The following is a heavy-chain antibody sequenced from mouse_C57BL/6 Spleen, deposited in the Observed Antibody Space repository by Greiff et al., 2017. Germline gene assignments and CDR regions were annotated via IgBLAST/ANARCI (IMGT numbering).Heavy chain of an antibody. CDR1: GYAFSSSW. CDR3: ARGGGYYYFDY. J-gene: IGHJ2*01. CDR2: IYPGDGDT. D-gene: IGHD2-3*01. V-gene: IGHV1-82*01. Sequence: QVQLKQSGPELVKPGASVKISCKASGYAFSSSWMNWVKQRPGKGLEWIGRIYPGDGDTNYNGKFKGKATLTADKSSSTAYMQLSSLTSEDSAVYVCARGGGYYYFDYWGQGTTLTVSS.